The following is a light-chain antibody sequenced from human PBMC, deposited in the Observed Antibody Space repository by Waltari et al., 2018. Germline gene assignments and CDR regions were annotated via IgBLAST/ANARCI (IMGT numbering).Light chain of an antibody. Sequence: QSVLSQPPSVSGAPAQRVPISYTRCSPNIGACYVVPSYQQLPGTAPKLLIYGNSNRPSGVPDRFSGSKSGTSASLAITGLQAEDEADYYCQSYDSSLSGSVFGGGTKLTVL. CDR1: SPNIGACYV. V-gene: IGLV1-40*01. CDR2: GNS. J-gene: IGLJ2*01. CDR3: QSYDSSLSGSV.